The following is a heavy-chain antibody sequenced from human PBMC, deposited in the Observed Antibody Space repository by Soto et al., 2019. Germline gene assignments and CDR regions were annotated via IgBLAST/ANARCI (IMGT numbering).Heavy chain of an antibody. Sequence: QVQLQESGPGLVKPSETLSLTCTVSGGSISSYDWSWIRQPPGKGLEWMGYIYYSGSTNYNPPLTSRVALSVGTSKNPFSLMLRSVTAAAPAVYYCARHHASWRPGTMVTVSS. CDR2: IYYSGST. CDR3: ARHHAS. D-gene: IGHD2-2*01. J-gene: IGHJ5*02. CDR1: GGSISSYD. V-gene: IGHV4-59*08.